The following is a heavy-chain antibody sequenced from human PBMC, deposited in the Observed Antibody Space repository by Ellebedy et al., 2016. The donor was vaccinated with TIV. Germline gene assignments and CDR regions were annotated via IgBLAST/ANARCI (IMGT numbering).Heavy chain of an antibody. CDR1: GFTFSGYW. J-gene: IGHJ3*01. CDR3: VTDGSYGDYRSPTHAFEF. V-gene: IGHV3-7*01. CDR2: INQDGSEK. Sequence: GESLKISCAAPGFTFSGYWMSWVRQAPGKGLEWVANINQDGSEKYYVDSVKGRFTISRDNAKNSLYLQMNGLGADDTAVYYCVTDGSYGDYRSPTHAFEFWGQGTMVTVSS. D-gene: IGHD4-17*01.